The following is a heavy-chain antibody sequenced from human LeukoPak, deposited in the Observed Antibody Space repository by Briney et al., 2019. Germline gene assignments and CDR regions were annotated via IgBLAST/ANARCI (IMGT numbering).Heavy chain of an antibody. V-gene: IGHV4-34*01. J-gene: IGHJ6*03. CDR3: ARGTYYYYYYMDV. CDR2: INHSGST. CDR1: GGSISSY. Sequence: SETLSLTCTVAGGSISSYWGWIRQPPGQGLEWIGEINHSGSTNYNPSLKSRVTISVDKSKNQFSLKLSSVTAADTAVYYCARGTYYYYYYMDVWGKGTTVTVSS.